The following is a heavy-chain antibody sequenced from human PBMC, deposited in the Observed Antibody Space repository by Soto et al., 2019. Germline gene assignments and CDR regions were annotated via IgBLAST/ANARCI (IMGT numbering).Heavy chain of an antibody. CDR2: MYDSGST. CDR3: ARVPSP. CDR1: GGSISSYY. J-gene: IGHJ5*02. Sequence: PSETLSLTCTVSGGSISSYYWTWIRQPPGKGLEWIGNMYDSGSTSYNPSLKSRVSISVDTSKNQFSLKLTSVTAADTAVYYCARVPSPWGQGTLVTVSS. V-gene: IGHV4-59*12.